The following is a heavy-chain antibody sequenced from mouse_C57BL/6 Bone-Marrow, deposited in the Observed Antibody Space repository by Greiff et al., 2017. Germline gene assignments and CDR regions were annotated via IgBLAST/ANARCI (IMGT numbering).Heavy chain of an antibody. CDR2: ISGGGGNT. CDR3: ARLWLRRGFAY. D-gene: IGHD2-2*01. Sequence: EVHLVESGGGLVKPGGSLKLSCAASGFTFSSYTMSWVRQTPGKRLEWVATISGGGGNTYYPDSVKGRFTISRDNAKNTLYLQMSSLRSEDTALYYCARLWLRRGFAYWGQGTLVTVSA. J-gene: IGHJ3*01. CDR1: GFTFSSYT. V-gene: IGHV5-9*01.